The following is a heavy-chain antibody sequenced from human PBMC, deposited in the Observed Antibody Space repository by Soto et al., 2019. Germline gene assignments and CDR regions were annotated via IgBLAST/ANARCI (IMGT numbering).Heavy chain of an antibody. J-gene: IGHJ4*02. CDR1: GFTFSSYA. D-gene: IGHD1-1*01. CDR2: ISYDGSNK. CDR3: VRDPELLEREPRIYY. V-gene: IGHV3-30-3*01. Sequence: QVQLVESGGGVVQPGRSLRLSCAASGFTFSSYAMHWVREATGKGLEWVAVISYDGSNKYYADSVKGRFTISRDNSKNTLNLQMNSLRAEDTAVYYCVRDPELLEREPRIYYWGQGTLLTVSS.